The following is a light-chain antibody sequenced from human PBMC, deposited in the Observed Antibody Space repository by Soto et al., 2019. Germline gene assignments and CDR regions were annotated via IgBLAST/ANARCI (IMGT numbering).Light chain of an antibody. Sequence: EIVMPQSPATLSVSPGERATLSCRASQSVSSNLAWYQQKPCQAPRLLLYGASTRASGIPARFSGRGSGTACTLTVSTLQSEDFAVYYCQEYNNWPPWTFGQGNKVEIK. J-gene: IGKJ1*01. V-gene: IGKV3-15*01. CDR1: QSVSSN. CDR2: GAS. CDR3: QEYNNWPPWT.